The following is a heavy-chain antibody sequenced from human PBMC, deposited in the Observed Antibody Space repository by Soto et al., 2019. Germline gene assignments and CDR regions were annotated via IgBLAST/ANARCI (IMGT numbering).Heavy chain of an antibody. CDR2: ISSSSSYT. D-gene: IGHD6-19*01. V-gene: IGHV3-11*06. J-gene: IGHJ6*02. Sequence: PGGSLRLSCAASGFTFSDYYMSWIRQAPGKGLEWVSYISSSSSYTNYADSVKGRFTISRDNAKNSLYLQMNSLRAEDTAVYYCALGVAVAGPYYYYGMDVWGQGTTVTVSS. CDR1: GFTFSDYY. CDR3: ALGVAVAGPYYYYGMDV.